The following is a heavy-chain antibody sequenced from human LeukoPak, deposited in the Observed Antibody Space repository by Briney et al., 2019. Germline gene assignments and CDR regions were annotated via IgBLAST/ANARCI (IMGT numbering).Heavy chain of an antibody. CDR3: ARDKGDSLSGFDY. CDR1: TGSITSYY. D-gene: IGHD2/OR15-2a*01. V-gene: IGHV4-59*12. Sequence: PSETLSLTCTVSTGSITSYYWRWIRPPPGKGMEWVGNIYYSGITNYSPSLESRVSISVGTSKSHFSLKLSSVTAVDTAVYYCARDKGDSLSGFDYWGAGTLVTVSS. J-gene: IGHJ4*02. CDR2: IYYSGIT.